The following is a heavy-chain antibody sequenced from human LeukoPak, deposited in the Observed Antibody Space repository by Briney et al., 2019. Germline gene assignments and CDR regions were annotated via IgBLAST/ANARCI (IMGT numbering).Heavy chain of an antibody. CDR2: ISGSGGST. V-gene: IGHV3-23*01. J-gene: IGHJ4*02. D-gene: IGHD1-1*01. CDR1: GFTFSSYA. CDR3: AKFFPYVNSNWNAASLDY. Sequence: PGGSLRLSCAASGFTFSSYAMSWVRQAPGKGLEWVSAISGSGGSTYYADSVKGRFTISRDNSKNTLYLQMNSLRAEDTAVYYCAKFFPYVNSNWNAASLDYWGQGTLVTVSS.